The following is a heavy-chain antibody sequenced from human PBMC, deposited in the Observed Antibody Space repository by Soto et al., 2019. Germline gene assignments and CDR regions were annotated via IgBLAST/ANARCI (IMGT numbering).Heavy chain of an antibody. J-gene: IGHJ4*02. CDR1: GGSFSGYY. CDR3: ADKSYSSNSIDY. V-gene: IGHV4-34*01. D-gene: IGHD6-13*01. CDR2: INHSGST. Sequence: SETLSLTCAVYGGSFSGYYWSWIRQPPGKGLEWIGEINHSGSTNYNPSLKSRVTISVDTSKNQFSLKLSSVTAADTAVYYCADKSYSSNSIDYWGQGTLVTVSS.